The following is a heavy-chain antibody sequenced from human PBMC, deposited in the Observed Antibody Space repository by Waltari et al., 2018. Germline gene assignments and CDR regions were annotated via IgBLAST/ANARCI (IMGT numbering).Heavy chain of an antibody. Sequence: QVQLVQSGAEVKKPGASVKVSCKASGYTFTSYDLNWVRQATGQGLEWMGWMNPNSGNTGDAQKFQGRGTMTRNTSISTAYMELSSLRSEDTAVYYCARGGRIYGGNSLRYWGQGTLVTVSS. CDR1: GYTFTSYD. CDR3: ARGGRIYGGNSLRY. V-gene: IGHV1-8*01. CDR2: MNPNSGNT. D-gene: IGHD4-17*01. J-gene: IGHJ4*02.